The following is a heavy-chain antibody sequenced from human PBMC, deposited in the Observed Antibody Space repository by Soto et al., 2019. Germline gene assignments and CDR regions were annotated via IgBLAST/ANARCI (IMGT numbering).Heavy chain of an antibody. CDR3: ARVLIPGVTTA. J-gene: IGHJ5*02. V-gene: IGHV4-34*01. CDR1: GGSFSGYY. Sequence: QVQLQQWGAGLLKPSETLSLTCAVYGGSFSGYYWSWIRQPPGKGLEWIGESNHVGSTNYNPSLKSRVTMSVDPSKNQFSLRLTSVPAADTAVYYCARVLIPGVTTAWGQGTLVIVSS. CDR2: SNHVGST. D-gene: IGHD5-18*01.